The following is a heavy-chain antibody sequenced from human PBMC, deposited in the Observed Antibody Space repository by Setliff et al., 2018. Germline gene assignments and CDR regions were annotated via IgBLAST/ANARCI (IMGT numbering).Heavy chain of an antibody. Sequence: GGSLRLSCEGSGLTLSHYWMHWVRQGPGKGLVWVSYINFDGTSTNYADSVKGRFTISRDNAKNTVYLQLNRLRPEDTAVYYCARTCSGSGCYAGLESWGQGTPVTVSS. CDR3: ARTCSGSGCYAGLES. CDR2: INFDGTST. CDR1: GLTLSHYW. V-gene: IGHV3-74*01. J-gene: IGHJ4*02. D-gene: IGHD2-15*01.